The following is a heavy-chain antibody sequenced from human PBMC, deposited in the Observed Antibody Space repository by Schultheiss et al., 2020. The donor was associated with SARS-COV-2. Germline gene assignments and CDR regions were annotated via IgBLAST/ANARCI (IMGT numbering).Heavy chain of an antibody. CDR1: GFAFSTYG. Sequence: GGSLRLSCAASGFAFSTYGMHWVRQAPGKGLEWVALISYDGSNKYYADSVKGRFTISRDNSKNTLYLQMNSLRADETAMYYCAKDRDARSASWPSSWGQGALVTVSS. D-gene: IGHD2-2*01. CDR3: AKDRDARSASWPSS. V-gene: IGHV3-30*18. CDR2: ISYDGSNK. J-gene: IGHJ5*02.